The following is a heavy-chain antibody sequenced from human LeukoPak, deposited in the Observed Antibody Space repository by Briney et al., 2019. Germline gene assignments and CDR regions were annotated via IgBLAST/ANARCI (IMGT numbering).Heavy chain of an antibody. CDR2: ISGSGGST. D-gene: IGHD6-13*01. Sequence: PGGSLRLSCAASGLTFSSYAMSWVRQAPGKGLEWVSAISGSGGSTYYADSVEGRFTISRDNSKNTLYLQMNSLRAEDTAVYYCANCIAAAGTLWAFDIWGQGTMVTVSS. V-gene: IGHV3-23*01. CDR1: GLTFSSYA. J-gene: IGHJ3*02. CDR3: ANCIAAAGTLWAFDI.